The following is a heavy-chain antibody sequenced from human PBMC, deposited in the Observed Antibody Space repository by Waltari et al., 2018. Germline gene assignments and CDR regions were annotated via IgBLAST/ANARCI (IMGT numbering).Heavy chain of an antibody. CDR3: ARDHYYSKDV. V-gene: IGHV3-74*01. CDR2: IDNGDGSGT. J-gene: IGHJ6*04. CDR1: GFIFSTYW. Sequence: ASGFIFSTYWMHWVRQAPGKGLGWVSRIDNGDGSGTSDADTVKGRVTISRDNAKNTLYLQMNSLRAEDTGVYYCARDHYYSKDVWGTGTTVTVSS.